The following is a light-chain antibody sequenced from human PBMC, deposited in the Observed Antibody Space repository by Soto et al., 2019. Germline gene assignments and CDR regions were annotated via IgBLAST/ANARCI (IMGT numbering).Light chain of an antibody. CDR3: QQSDSSPQK. CDR1: QTINRF. Sequence: DIQMTQSPSSLSASVGDRVSITCRAGQTINRFLNWYQQKPGEPPTLLIYGASNLQGGVPSRFSGCVSGKDCTPTISSLQPEDFATYSCQQSDSSPQKFGQGTNVESK. J-gene: IGKJ1*01. V-gene: IGKV1-39*01. CDR2: GAS.